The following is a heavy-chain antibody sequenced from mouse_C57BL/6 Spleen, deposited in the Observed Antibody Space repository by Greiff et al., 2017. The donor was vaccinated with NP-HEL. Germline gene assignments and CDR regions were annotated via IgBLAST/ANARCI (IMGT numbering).Heavy chain of an antibody. CDR3: ARERITTVVRAMDY. D-gene: IGHD1-1*01. CDR2: IYPGSGNT. Sequence: LVESGAELVRPGASVKLSCKASGYTFTDYYINWVKQRPGQGLEWIARIYPGSGNTYYNEKFKGKATLTAEQSSSTAYMQLSSLTSEDSAVYFCARERITTVVRAMDYWGQGTSVTVSS. CDR1: GYTFTDYY. V-gene: IGHV1-76*01. J-gene: IGHJ4*01.